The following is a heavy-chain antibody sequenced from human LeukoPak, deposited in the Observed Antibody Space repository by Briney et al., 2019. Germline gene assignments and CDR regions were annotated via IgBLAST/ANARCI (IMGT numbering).Heavy chain of an antibody. D-gene: IGHD4-17*01. Sequence: QPGGSLRLSCVASGFTFSSYSMNWVRQAPGKGLEWVSHISSTSGTMYYADSVRGRFTTSRDNAKNSLYLQMNSLRDEDTAVYYCAGYGDYVDYFAYWGQGTLATVSS. CDR1: GFTFSSYS. CDR3: AGYGDYVDYFAY. J-gene: IGHJ4*02. V-gene: IGHV3-48*02. CDR2: ISSTSGTM.